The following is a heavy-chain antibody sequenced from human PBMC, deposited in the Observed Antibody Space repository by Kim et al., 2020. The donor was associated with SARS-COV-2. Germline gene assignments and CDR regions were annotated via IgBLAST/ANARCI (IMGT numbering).Heavy chain of an antibody. CDR3: ARGPGYSGYDTQDFRDGYNYSHDY. CDR1: GGSFSGYY. Sequence: SETLSLTCAVYGGSFSGYYWNWIRQPPGKGLEWIGEINHSGSTNYNPSLKSRVTISLDTSKNQFSLKLSSVTAADTAVYYCARGPGYSGYDTQDFRDGYNYSHDYWGQGTLVTVSS. D-gene: IGHD5-12*01. CDR2: INHSGST. J-gene: IGHJ4*02. V-gene: IGHV4-34*01.